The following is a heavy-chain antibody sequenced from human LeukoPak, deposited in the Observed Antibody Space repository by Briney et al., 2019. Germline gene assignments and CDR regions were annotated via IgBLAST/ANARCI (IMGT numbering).Heavy chain of an antibody. CDR1: GGSITNYY. J-gene: IGHJ6*03. D-gene: IGHD2-2*01. CDR2: IYYSGTT. V-gene: IGHV4-59*01. Sequence: PSETLSLTCTVSGGSITNYYWSWIRQPPGKGLESIAYIYYSGTTNYNPSFKSRVTISVDTSKNQFSLKLSSVTAADTAVYYCARGIAVVSWYTYYYMDVWGKGTTVTVSS. CDR3: ARGIAVVSWYTYYYMDV.